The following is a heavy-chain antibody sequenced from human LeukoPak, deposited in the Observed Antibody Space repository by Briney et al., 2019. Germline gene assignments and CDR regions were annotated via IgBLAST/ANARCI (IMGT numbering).Heavy chain of an antibody. CDR3: ARESHGSGSYCDY. Sequence: GGSLRLSCAPSGFTLSSHSMNWARHARGKGLEWVSSISNNSSYIYYADSVTRRFIIYRDNAKNSLYLQMNSLRAEDTAVYYGARESHGSGSYCDYCGEGSLLTVSS. V-gene: IGHV3-21*01. J-gene: IGHJ4*02. CDR2: ISNNSSYI. CDR1: GFTLSSHS. D-gene: IGHD3-10*01.